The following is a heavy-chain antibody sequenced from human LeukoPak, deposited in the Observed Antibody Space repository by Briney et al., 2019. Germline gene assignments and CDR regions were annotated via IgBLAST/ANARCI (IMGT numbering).Heavy chain of an antibody. Sequence: PGGSLSLSCAASGFTFSIYWMHWVRQAPGKGLVWVSRIISDGSRTSYADSVKGRFTISRDNAKNTLYLKMNSLRAEDTAVYYCARTTLINWFDPWGQGTLVTVSS. V-gene: IGHV3-74*01. J-gene: IGHJ5*02. CDR2: IISDGSRT. CDR3: ARTTLINWFDP. CDR1: GFTFSIYW. D-gene: IGHD4-11*01.